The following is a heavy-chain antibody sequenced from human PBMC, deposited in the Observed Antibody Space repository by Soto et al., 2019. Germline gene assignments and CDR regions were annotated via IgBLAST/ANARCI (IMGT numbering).Heavy chain of an antibody. CDR3: ARGGNLWFGEPFDY. CDR1: GFAFSTYA. CDR2: ISYDGNNK. D-gene: IGHD3-10*01. V-gene: IGHV3-30-3*01. J-gene: IGHJ4*02. Sequence: QVQLVESGGGVVQPGRSLRLSCAACGFAFSTYAMHWVRQAPGKGLEWVAVISYDGNNKYYADSVKGRFTISRDYSKNTLYLQMNSLRAVDTAVYYCARGGNLWFGEPFDYWGQGALVTFSS.